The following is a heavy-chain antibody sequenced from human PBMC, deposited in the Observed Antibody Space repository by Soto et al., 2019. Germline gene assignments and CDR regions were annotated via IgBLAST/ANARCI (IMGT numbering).Heavy chain of an antibody. V-gene: IGHV3-23*01. CDR1: GFTFSSYA. D-gene: IGHD6-13*01. Sequence: GGSLRLSCAASGFTFSSYAMSWVRQAPGKGLEWVSAISGSGGSTYYPGSVKGRFTISRENAKNSLYLQMNSLRAEDTAVYYCARDCRRAACYYYGMDVWGQGTTVTVSS. CDR3: ARDCRRAACYYYGMDV. J-gene: IGHJ6*02. CDR2: ISGSGGST.